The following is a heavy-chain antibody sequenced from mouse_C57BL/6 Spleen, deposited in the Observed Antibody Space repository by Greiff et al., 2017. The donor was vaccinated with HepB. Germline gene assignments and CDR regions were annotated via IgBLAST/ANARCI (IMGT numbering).Heavy chain of an antibody. CDR2: INYDGSST. D-gene: IGHD4-1*01. CDR1: GFTFSDYY. J-gene: IGHJ2*01. V-gene: IGHV5-16*01. Sequence: EVKLEESEGGLVQPGSSMKLSCTASGFTFSDYYMAWVRQVPEKGLEWVANINYDGSSTYYLDSLKSRFIISRDNAKNILYLQMSSLKSEDTATYYCARDLLGRGYFDYWGQGTTLTVSS. CDR3: ARDLLGRGYFDY.